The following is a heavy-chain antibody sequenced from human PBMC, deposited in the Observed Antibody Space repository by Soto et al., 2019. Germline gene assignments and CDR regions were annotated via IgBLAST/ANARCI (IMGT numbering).Heavy chain of an antibody. V-gene: IGHV4-30-2*01. Sequence: SETLSLTCAVSGGSISSGGYSWGWIRQPPGKGLEWIGYIYHSGSTYYNPSLKSRVTISVDRSRNQFSLKLSSVTASDTAVYYHGGVPDYCGQGSLVTGSS. CDR1: GGSISSGGYS. CDR2: IYHSGST. CDR3: GGVPDY. J-gene: IGHJ4*02.